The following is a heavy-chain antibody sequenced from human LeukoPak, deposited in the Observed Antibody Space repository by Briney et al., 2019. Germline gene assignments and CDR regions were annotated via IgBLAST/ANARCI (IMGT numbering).Heavy chain of an antibody. V-gene: IGHV3-7*01. J-gene: IGHJ4*02. Sequence: GGSLRLSCAASGFTISSHWMSWVRQAPGKGLEWVANIKQDGSEKYYVDSVKGRFTISRDNTKNSLYLQMNSLRAEDTAVYYCARDRLNAFWSGDSWDYWGQGTLVTVSS. CDR3: ARDRLNAFWSGDSWDY. CDR2: IKQDGSEK. CDR1: GFTISSHW. D-gene: IGHD3-3*01.